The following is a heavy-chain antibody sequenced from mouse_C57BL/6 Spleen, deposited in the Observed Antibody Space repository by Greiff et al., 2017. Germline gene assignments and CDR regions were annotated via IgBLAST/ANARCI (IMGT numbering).Heavy chain of an antibody. CDR1: GFSLTSYG. V-gene: IGHV2-2*01. CDR3: ARKDIYYDYGYAMDY. Sequence: VQLVQSGPGLVQPSPSLSITCTASGFSLTSYGVHWVRQSPGKGLEWLGVIWSGGSTDYNAAIISRLSISKDNSKSQVFFKMNSLQAADTAIYYCARKDIYYDYGYAMDYWGQGTSVTVSS. J-gene: IGHJ4*01. CDR2: IWSGGST. D-gene: IGHD2-4*01.